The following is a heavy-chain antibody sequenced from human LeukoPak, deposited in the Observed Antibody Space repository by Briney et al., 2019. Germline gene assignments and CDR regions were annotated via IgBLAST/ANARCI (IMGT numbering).Heavy chain of an antibody. CDR1: GFTFSSYG. J-gene: IGHJ4*02. V-gene: IGHV3-30*02. D-gene: IGHD3-10*01. CDR3: AKDDSESFYGSGSYGNDY. Sequence: GGSLRLSCAASGFTFSSYGMHWVRQAPGKGLEWVAFIRYDGSNKYYADSVKGRFTISRDNSKNTLYLQMNSLRAEDTAVYYCAKDDSESFYGSGSYGNDYWGQGTLVTVSS. CDR2: IRYDGSNK.